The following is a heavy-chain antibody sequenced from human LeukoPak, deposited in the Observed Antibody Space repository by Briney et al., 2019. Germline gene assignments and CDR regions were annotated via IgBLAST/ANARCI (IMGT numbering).Heavy chain of an antibody. CDR1: GYTFTGYY. CDR2: INPNSGGT. Sequence: ASVKVSCKASGYTFTGYYMHWVRQAPGQGLEWMGWINPNSGGTNYAQKFQGRVTMTRDTSISTAYMELSRLRSDDTAVYYRARGPTVTTNYYYYMDVWGKGTTVTVSS. D-gene: IGHD4-17*01. CDR3: ARGPTVTTNYYYYMDV. V-gene: IGHV1-2*02. J-gene: IGHJ6*03.